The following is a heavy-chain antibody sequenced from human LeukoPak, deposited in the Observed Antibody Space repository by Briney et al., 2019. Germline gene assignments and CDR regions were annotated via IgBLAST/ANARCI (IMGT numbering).Heavy chain of an antibody. D-gene: IGHD5-18*01. J-gene: IGHJ4*02. CDR3: ARFSSEGYSYKYYFDY. Sequence: GGSLRLSCAASGFTFSSYAMSWVRQAPGKGLEWVSAISGSGGSTYYADSVKGRFTISRDNSKNTLYLQMNSLRAEDTAVYYCARFSSEGYSYKYYFDYWGQGTLVTVSS. CDR2: ISGSGGST. V-gene: IGHV3-23*01. CDR1: GFTFSSYA.